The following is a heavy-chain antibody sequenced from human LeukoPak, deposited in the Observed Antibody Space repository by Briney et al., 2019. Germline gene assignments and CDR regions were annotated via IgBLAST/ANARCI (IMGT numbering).Heavy chain of an antibody. V-gene: IGHV4-38-2*02. CDR1: GYSISSGYY. D-gene: IGHD4-17*01. J-gene: IGHJ4*02. CDR2: IYHSGST. Sequence: PSETLSLTCTVSGYSISSGYYWGWIRPPPGKGLEWIGSIYHSGSTYYNPSLKSRVTISVDTSKNQFSLKLSSVTAADTAVYYCARVPYGDYFDYWGQGTLVTVSS. CDR3: ARVPYGDYFDY.